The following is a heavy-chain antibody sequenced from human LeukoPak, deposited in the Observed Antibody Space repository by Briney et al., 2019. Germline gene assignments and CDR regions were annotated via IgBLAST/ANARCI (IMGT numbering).Heavy chain of an antibody. CDR2: IYSGGST. CDR3: AKPVVAASFDY. D-gene: IGHD2-15*01. V-gene: IGHV3-66*04. J-gene: IGHJ4*02. CDR1: GFTVSNNY. Sequence: PGGSLRLSCAASGFTVSNNYMRWVRQAPGKGLEWVSLIYSGGSTYYADSVKGRFTISRDNSKNTVYLQMNSLRAEDTAVYYCAKPVVAASFDYWGQGTLVTVSS.